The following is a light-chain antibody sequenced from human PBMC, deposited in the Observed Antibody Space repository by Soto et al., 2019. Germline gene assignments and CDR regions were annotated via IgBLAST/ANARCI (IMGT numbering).Light chain of an antibody. J-gene: IGKJ1*01. CDR1: RSMSTW. CDR2: DAS. Sequence: DIQMTQSPSTLSASVGDRVTITCRSSRSMSTWFAWSQQKPGKGPKLLIYDASSLESGGPSRFSGSGSGTDFTLTISRLQSDDYAPYYSQRFDSLPFAQRTQVEI. V-gene: IGKV1-5*01. CDR3: QRFDSLP.